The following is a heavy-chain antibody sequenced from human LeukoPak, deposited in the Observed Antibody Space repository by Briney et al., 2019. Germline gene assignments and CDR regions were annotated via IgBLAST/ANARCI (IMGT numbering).Heavy chain of an antibody. CDR2: ISGSSSST. CDR3: AKVRMITMIAYDAFDI. V-gene: IGHV3-23*01. Sequence: GGSLRLSCAASGFTFSTYAMNWVRQAPGKGLEWVSAISGSSSSTYYADSVKGRFTISRDNSKNTLYLQMNSLRAEDTAVYYCAKVRMITMIAYDAFDIWGQGTMVTVSS. D-gene: IGHD3-22*01. J-gene: IGHJ3*02. CDR1: GFTFSTYA.